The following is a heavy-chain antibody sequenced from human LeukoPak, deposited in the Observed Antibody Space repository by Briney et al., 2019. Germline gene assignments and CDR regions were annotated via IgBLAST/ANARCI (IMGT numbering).Heavy chain of an antibody. V-gene: IGHV3-11*01. CDR3: AKDQIGASSGYFLNWFDP. CDR2: ISSSGSTI. D-gene: IGHD3-22*01. Sequence: GGSLRLSCAASGFTFSDYYMSWIRQAPGKGLEWVSYISSSGSTIYYADSVKGRFTISRDNAKNSLYLQMNSLRAEDTALYYCAKDQIGASSGYFLNWFDPWGQGTLVTVSS. CDR1: GFTFSDYY. J-gene: IGHJ5*02.